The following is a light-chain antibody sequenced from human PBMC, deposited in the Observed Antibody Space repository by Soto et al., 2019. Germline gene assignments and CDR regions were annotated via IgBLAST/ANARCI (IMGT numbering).Light chain of an antibody. J-gene: IGKJ1*01. CDR1: HIITNY. CDR2: AAS. Sequence: DIQLTQSPSTLCASVGDRVTITCRASHIITNYLNWYQQKPGKAPQLLIYAASSLQSGVPSRFSGGGYGTEFTLTINSLQPEDFATYSCQQSYTAPWTFGQGTKV. CDR3: QQSYTAPWT. V-gene: IGKV1-39*01.